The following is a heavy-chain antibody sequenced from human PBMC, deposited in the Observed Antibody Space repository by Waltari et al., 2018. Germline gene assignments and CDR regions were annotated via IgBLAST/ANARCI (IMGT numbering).Heavy chain of an antibody. V-gene: IGHV1-8*02. D-gene: IGHD3-3*01. CDR3: ARVHYDFWSGYYI. Sequence: QMQLVQSGAEVKKPGASVKVSCKASGYPLGDYDINWVRQATGHGLEWMGWINPKSGNTVSAQNFQDRVTITRDPSTSTVYMELSSLRSDDAAVYYCARVHYDFWSGYYIWGQGTLVTVPS. CDR1: GYPLGDYD. CDR2: INPKSGNT. J-gene: IGHJ4*02.